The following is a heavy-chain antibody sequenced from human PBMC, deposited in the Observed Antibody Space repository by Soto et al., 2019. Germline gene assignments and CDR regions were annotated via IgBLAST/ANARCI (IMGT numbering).Heavy chain of an antibody. J-gene: IGHJ6*02. CDR3: AKDRGWYSSSAINYYGMDV. Sequence: PGGSLRLSCAASGFTFSSYAMSWVRQAPGKGLEWVSAISGSGGSTYYADSVKGRFTISRDNSKNTLYLQMNSLRAEDTAVYYCAKDRGWYSSSAINYYGMDVWGQGTTVTVSS. CDR1: GFTFSSYA. V-gene: IGHV3-23*01. CDR2: ISGSGGST. D-gene: IGHD6-6*01.